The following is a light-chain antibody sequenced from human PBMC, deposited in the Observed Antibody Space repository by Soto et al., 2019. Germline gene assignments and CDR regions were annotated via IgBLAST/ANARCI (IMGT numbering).Light chain of an antibody. J-gene: IGKJ1*01. CDR3: QQRSNWPLT. CDR1: ESLSNY. Sequence: EIVLTQSPATLSLSPGERATLSCRATESLSNYLAWYQQKPGQAPRLLIYDASNRATGIPARFSGSGSGTDFTLTIRSLEPEDFAIYYCQQRSNWPLTFGKGTKVEIK. CDR2: DAS. V-gene: IGKV3-11*01.